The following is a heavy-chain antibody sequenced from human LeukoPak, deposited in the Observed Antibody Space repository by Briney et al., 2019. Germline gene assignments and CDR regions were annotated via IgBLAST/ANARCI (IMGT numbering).Heavy chain of an antibody. V-gene: IGHV1-2*03. Sequence: LVASVTVSCKASGYTFTGYYMHWVRQAPGQGLEWMGWINPNSGGTNYAQKFQGRVTMTRDTSISTAYMELSRLRSDDTAVYYCARVKTRAAQHDAFDIWGQGTMVTVSS. CDR1: GYTFTGYY. CDR2: INPNSGGT. J-gene: IGHJ3*02. D-gene: IGHD6-6*01. CDR3: ARVKTRAAQHDAFDI.